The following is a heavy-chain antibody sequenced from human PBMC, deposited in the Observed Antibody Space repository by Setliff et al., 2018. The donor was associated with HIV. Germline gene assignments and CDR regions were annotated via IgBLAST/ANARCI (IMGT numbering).Heavy chain of an antibody. CDR1: ASSISSDYC. Sequence: SETLSLTCAVSASSISSDYCWGWIRQPPGKGLEWIGSTHHSGSTYYNPSLNSRVTISVDTSKNHFSLKLRSATAADTAVYYCARHLLRGYIYIVFDYWGQGTLVTVSS. V-gene: IGHV4-38-2*01. D-gene: IGHD5-18*01. CDR2: THHSGST. CDR3: ARHLLRGYIYIVFDY. J-gene: IGHJ4*02.